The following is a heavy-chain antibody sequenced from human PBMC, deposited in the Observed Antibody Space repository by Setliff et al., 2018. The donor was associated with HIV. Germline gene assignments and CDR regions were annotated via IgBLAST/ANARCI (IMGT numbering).Heavy chain of an antibody. Sequence: GGSLRLSCAASGFTLSSFWMTWVRQAPGKGLEWVANINQDGSAAYYVDSLKGRFTISRDTANNSLYLQMNSLRGEDTALYYCGRDRWYNSGKQLDVWGKGTTVTVSS. CDR3: GRDRWYNSGKQLDV. V-gene: IGHV3-7*01. J-gene: IGHJ6*04. CDR2: INQDGSAA. CDR1: GFTLSSFW. D-gene: IGHD6-19*01.